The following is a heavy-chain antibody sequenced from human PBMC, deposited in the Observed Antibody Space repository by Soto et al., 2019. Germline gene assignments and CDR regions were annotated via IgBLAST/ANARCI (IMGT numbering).Heavy chain of an antibody. CDR2: ISSSSTYI. CDR3: AKEYCGGDCYSGRAYYFDY. J-gene: IGHJ4*02. Sequence: GGSLRLSCAASGFTFSYYSMNWVRQAPGKGLEWVSSISSSSTYINYADALKGRFSVSRDNSNNSLFLFMNSLRAEDTAVYYCAKEYCGGDCYSGRAYYFDYWGQGTLVTVSS. D-gene: IGHD2-21*02. V-gene: IGHV3-21*01. CDR1: GFTFSYYS.